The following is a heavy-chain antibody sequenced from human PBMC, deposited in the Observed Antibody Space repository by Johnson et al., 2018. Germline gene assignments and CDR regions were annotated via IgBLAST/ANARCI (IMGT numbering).Heavy chain of an antibody. Sequence: VQLVQSGGGVVQPGRSLRLSCAASGFTVSSNYMRWVRQAPGKGLAWVAVISNDGGKQSYPDSVEGRFTISRDNSKNILYLQMNSPTTEATAVYYCARDSVNVYYHYSMDVWGTGTTVTVSS. J-gene: IGHJ6*03. CDR2: ISNDGGKQ. D-gene: IGHD4-17*01. V-gene: IGHV3-30*03. CDR1: GFTVSSNY. CDR3: ARDSVNVYYHYSMDV.